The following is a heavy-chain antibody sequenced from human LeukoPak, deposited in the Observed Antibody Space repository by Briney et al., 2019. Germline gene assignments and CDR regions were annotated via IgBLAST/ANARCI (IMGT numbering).Heavy chain of an antibody. CDR2: INTDGTVT. CDR3: ATKQWLAPPPDS. CDR1: GFAFSKYW. D-gene: IGHD6-19*01. J-gene: IGHJ4*02. Sequence: GGSLRLSCAASGFAFSKYWMLWVRQAPGKGLESVSRINTDGTVTTYADSVKGRFAVSRDNADNTMFLQMNGVRDEDTAVYYCATKQWLAPPPDSWGQGTPVTVSS. V-gene: IGHV3-74*01.